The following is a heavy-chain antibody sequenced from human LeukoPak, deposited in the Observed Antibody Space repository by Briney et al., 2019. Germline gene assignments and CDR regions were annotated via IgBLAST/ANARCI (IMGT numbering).Heavy chain of an antibody. Sequence: PGTSLRLSCAASGFTFSHYAMHWVRQAPGKGLEWVAVIWYDGSHDTYTDSVKGRFTVSRDNFKNALHLQMNSLRVEDTAVYYCAKDGDYCSSSGCHKRGIDYWGQGTLVTVSS. D-gene: IGHD2-2*01. CDR3: AKDGDYCSSSGCHKRGIDY. CDR2: IWYDGSHD. CDR1: GFTFSHYA. V-gene: IGHV3-33*06. J-gene: IGHJ4*02.